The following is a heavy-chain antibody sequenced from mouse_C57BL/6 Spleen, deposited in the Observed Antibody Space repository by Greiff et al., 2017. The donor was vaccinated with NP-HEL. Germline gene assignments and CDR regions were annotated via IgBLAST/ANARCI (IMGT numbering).Heavy chain of an antibody. CDR1: GYAFSSSW. V-gene: IGHV1-82*01. CDR3: ARANCFDY. CDR2: IYPGDGDT. Sequence: VQRVESGPELVKPGASVKISCKASGYAFSSSWMNWVKQRPGKGLEWIGRIYPGDGDTNYNGKFKGKATLTADKSSSTAYMQLSSLTSEDSAVYFCARANCFDYWGQGTTLTVSS. J-gene: IGHJ2*01.